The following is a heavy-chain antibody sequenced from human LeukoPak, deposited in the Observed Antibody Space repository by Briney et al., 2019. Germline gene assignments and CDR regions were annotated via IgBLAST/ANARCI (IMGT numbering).Heavy chain of an antibody. V-gene: IGHV3-23*01. CDR3: AKDRGFDKRGAFDI. Sequence: GGSLRLSCAASGFTLSSYAMSWVRQAPGKGLEGVSAISGSGGSTYYADSEKGRLTLSRDNSKDTLYLQMHSLRAEDTGVYYCAKDRGFDKRGAFDIWGQGTMVTVSS. J-gene: IGHJ3*02. CDR1: GFTLSSYA. D-gene: IGHD3-10*01. CDR2: ISGSGGST.